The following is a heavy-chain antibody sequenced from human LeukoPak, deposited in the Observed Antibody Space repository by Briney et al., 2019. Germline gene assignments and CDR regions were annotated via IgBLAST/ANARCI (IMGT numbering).Heavy chain of an antibody. CDR2: IYSGGKT. J-gene: IGHJ4*02. V-gene: IGHV3-53*01. D-gene: IGHD5-12*01. CDR1: GFTVSNNY. Sequence: GGSLRLSCAASGFTVSNNYMSWLRQAPGKGLEWVSLIYSGGKTYYADSVKGRFIISRDNSKNTLYLQMNSLRAEDTAVYYCARNENSGWGYFDYWGQGTLVTVSS. CDR3: ARNENSGWGYFDY.